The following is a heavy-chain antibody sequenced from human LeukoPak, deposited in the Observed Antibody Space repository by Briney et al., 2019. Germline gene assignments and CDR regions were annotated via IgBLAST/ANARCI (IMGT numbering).Heavy chain of an antibody. CDR3: AKAGLGNYYYYYYMDV. V-gene: IGHV3-23*01. Sequence: GGSLRLSCAASGFTFSSYAMSWVRQAPGKGLEWVSAISGSGGSTYYADSVKGRFTISRDNSKNTLYLQMNSLRAEDTAVYYCAKAGLGNYYYYYYMDVWGKGTTVTVSS. J-gene: IGHJ6*03. CDR1: GFTFSSYA. CDR2: ISGSGGST. D-gene: IGHD1-14*01.